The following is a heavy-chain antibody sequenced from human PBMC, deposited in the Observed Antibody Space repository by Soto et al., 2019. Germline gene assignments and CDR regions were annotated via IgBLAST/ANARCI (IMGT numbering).Heavy chain of an antibody. CDR2: INHSASS. J-gene: IGHJ6*02. D-gene: IGHD3-22*01. CDR3: ARGEYDSSGLYSWAPLGFDV. Sequence: QVQLRQWGAGLLKPSETLVLTCAVSGGSFTDYYWGWIRQSPGKGLEWIGEINHSASSTYNPSLASRVSILVDTSKKHFSLRITSVTAADTAMYYCARGEYDSSGLYSWAPLGFDVWGQGTTVTVSS. CDR1: GGSFTDYY. V-gene: IGHV4-34*01.